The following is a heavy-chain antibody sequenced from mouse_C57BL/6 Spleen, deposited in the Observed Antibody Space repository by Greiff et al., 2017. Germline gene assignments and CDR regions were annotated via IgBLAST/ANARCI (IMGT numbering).Heavy chain of an antibody. Sequence: VQLKESGPELVKPGASVKISCKASGYSFTGYYMHWVKQSHGNILDWIGYIYPYNGVSSYNQKFKGKATLTVDKSSSTAYMELRSLTSEDSAFYYGAGSPYYYAMDYWGQGTSVTVSS. CDR3: AGSPYYYAMDY. CDR2: IYPYNGVS. V-gene: IGHV1-31*01. D-gene: IGHD1-1*01. J-gene: IGHJ4*01. CDR1: GYSFTGYY.